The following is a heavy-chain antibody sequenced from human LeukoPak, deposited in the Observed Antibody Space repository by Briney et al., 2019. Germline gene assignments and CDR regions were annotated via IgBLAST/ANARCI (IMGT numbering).Heavy chain of an antibody. CDR1: GGTFSSYA. J-gene: IGHJ5*02. CDR3: ARAHQVVVTARVPYWFDP. Sequence: VKVSCKASGGTFSSYAISWVRQAPGQGLEWKGGIIPIFGTANYAQKFQGRVTITADESTSTAYMELSSLRSEDTAVYYCARAHQVVVTARVPYWFDPWGQGTLVTVSS. CDR2: IIPIFGTA. V-gene: IGHV1-69*13. D-gene: IGHD2-15*01.